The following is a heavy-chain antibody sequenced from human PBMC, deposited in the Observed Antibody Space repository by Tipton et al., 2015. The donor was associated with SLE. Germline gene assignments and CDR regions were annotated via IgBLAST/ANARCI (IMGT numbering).Heavy chain of an antibody. CDR1: GGSIRSSSYY. Sequence: LRLSCTVSGGSIRSSSYYWGWIRQPPGKWLEWIGSIYYSGSTYYNPYLKSRVTKSVATATNQFSLKLSAVTAADTAVDYCARGGYYDSSGYYPYYYYYGMDVWGQGTTVTVSS. CDR3: ARGGYYDSSGYYPYYYYYGMDV. J-gene: IGHJ6*02. V-gene: IGHV4-39*07. CDR2: IYYSGST. D-gene: IGHD3-22*01.